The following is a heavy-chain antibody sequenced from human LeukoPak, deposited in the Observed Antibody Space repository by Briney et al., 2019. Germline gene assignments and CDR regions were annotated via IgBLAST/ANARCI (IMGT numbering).Heavy chain of an antibody. Sequence: GASVKASCKASGYTFTSYGISWVRQAPGQGLEWMGWISAYNGNTNYAQKLQGRVTMTTDTSTSTAYMELRSLRSDDTAVYYCARDLRGYSGYDKYYYYGMDVWGQGTTVTVSS. J-gene: IGHJ6*02. D-gene: IGHD5-12*01. CDR1: GYTFTSYG. V-gene: IGHV1-18*01. CDR2: ISAYNGNT. CDR3: ARDLRGYSGYDKYYYYGMDV.